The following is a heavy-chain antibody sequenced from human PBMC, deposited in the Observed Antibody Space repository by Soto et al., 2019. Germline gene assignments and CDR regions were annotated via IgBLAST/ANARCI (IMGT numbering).Heavy chain of an antibody. CDR1: GFTVSSNY. J-gene: IGHJ4*02. CDR3: AKQRGGYDRDFDS. D-gene: IGHD5-12*01. Sequence: EVQLVESGGGLVQPGGSLRLSCAASGFTVSSNYMSWVRQAPGQGLEWVSVIYSGGGTYFAHSVKGRCAMSRDNSKNTLYLQMNSLRADDTAVYDCAKQRGGYDRDFDSWGQGTLVTVSS. V-gene: IGHV3-66*01. CDR2: IYSGGGT.